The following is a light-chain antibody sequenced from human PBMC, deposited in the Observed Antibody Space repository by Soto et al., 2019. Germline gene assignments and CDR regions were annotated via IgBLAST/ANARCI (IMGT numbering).Light chain of an antibody. V-gene: IGLV2-8*01. CDR1: STDVGGYDY. CDR3: TSYAGGNNV. Sequence: QSALTQPPSAFGSPGQSVTISCTGTSTDVGGYDYVSWYQQHPGKVPKLMIYEVNKRPSGVPDRFSGSKSGNTASLTVSGLQPEDEADYYCTSYAGGNNVFGTGTKLTVL. CDR2: EVN. J-gene: IGLJ1*01.